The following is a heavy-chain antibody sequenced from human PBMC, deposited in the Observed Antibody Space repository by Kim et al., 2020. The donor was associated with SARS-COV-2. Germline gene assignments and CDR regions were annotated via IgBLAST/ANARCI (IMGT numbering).Heavy chain of an antibody. D-gene: IGHD3-22*01. V-gene: IGHV3-15*01. CDR3: TTNNYYDSSGYYPAWYFDY. Sequence: GGSLRLSCAASGFTFSNAWMSWVRQAPGKGLEWVGRIKSKTDGGTTDYAAPVKGRFTISRDDSKNTLYLQMNSLKTEDTAVYYCTTNNYYDSSGYYPAWYFDYWGQGTLVTVSS. CDR2: IKSKTDGGTT. J-gene: IGHJ4*02. CDR1: GFTFSNAW.